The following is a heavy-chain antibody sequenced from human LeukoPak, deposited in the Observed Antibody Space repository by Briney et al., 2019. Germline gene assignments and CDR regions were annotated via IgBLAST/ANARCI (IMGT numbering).Heavy chain of an antibody. Sequence: GASVKVSCKVSGYTLTELSMHWVRHAPGKGLEGMGGFDPEDGETIYAQKFQGRVTMSEDTSPDTPYMERSSLRSEDTAVYYCATAKSLRYCYMDVWGKGTTVSVSS. V-gene: IGHV1-24*01. CDR2: FDPEDGET. CDR3: ATAKSLRYCYMDV. CDR1: GYTLTELS. J-gene: IGHJ6*03.